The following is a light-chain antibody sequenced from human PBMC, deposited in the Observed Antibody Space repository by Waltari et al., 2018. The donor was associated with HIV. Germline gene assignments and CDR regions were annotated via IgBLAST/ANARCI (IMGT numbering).Light chain of an antibody. Sequence: SYELTQPPSVSVSPGQTASITCSGDKLGDKYACWYQQKPGQSPVLLIYPDSRRPTGIPERFSDSKSGNTATLTIRGTQAMDEADYYCRAWDSSTVVFGGGTKLTVL. CDR1: KLGDKY. CDR2: PDS. V-gene: IGLV3-1*01. J-gene: IGLJ2*01. CDR3: RAWDSSTVV.